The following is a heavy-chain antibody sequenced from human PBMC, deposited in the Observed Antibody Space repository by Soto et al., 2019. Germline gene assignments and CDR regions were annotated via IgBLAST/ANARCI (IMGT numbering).Heavy chain of an antibody. Sequence: ASVKVSCKASGYTFRNYYIHWVRQAHGQGLEWMGLINPSGGATSYSQRFEVIDTITKDSSTSTVYMELSSLGSEDTAVYYCGRAFDRSGLYWGQGTLVTVSS. CDR3: GRAFDRSGLY. CDR1: GYTFRNYY. D-gene: IGHD3-22*01. CDR2: INPSGGAT. V-gene: IGHV1-46*01. J-gene: IGHJ4*02.